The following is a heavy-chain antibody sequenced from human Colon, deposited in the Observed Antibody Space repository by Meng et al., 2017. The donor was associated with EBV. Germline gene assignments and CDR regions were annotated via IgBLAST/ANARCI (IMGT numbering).Heavy chain of an antibody. CDR1: GGSIRSSHYY. CDR2: INHSGTI. CDR3: ARGGGVIKGLVTWFDP. V-gene: IGHV4-39*07. Sequence: LQLLGPGHGLVKPSQTLFLTCTVSGGSIRSSHYYWGWVRQPPGKGLEWIGEINHSGTINYNPSLRSRVTISVDRSNNQFSLRLSSVTAADTAVYYCARGGGVIKGLVTWFDPWGQGTLVTVSS. J-gene: IGHJ5*02. D-gene: IGHD2-8*01.